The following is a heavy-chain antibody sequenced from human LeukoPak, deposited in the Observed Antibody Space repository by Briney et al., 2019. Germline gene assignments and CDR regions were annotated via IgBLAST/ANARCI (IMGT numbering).Heavy chain of an antibody. CDR2: IYSGGST. CDR3: ARDYSSSWYAGYYYYGMDV. D-gene: IGHD6-13*01. CDR1: GFTVSSNY. J-gene: IGHJ6*02. V-gene: IGHV3-53*01. Sequence: GGSPRLSCAASGFTVSSNYMSWVRQAPGKGLEWVSVIYSGGSTYYADSVKGRFTISRDNSKNTLYLQMNSLRAEDTAVYYCARDYSSSWYAGYYYYGMDVWGQGTTVTGSS.